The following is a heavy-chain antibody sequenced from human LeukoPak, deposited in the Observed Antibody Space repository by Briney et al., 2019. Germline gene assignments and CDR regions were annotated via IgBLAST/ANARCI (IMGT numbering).Heavy chain of an antibody. CDR2: IYHSGST. CDR1: GYSISSGYY. CDR3: ASATSLVYYGMDV. V-gene: IGHV4-38-2*01. J-gene: IGHJ6*04. Sequence: SETLSLTCAVSGYSISSGYYWGWIRQPPGKGLERIGSIYHSGSTYYNPSLKSRVTISVDTSKNQFSLKLSSVTAADTAVYYCASATSLVYYGMDVWGKGTTVTVSS. D-gene: IGHD6-13*01.